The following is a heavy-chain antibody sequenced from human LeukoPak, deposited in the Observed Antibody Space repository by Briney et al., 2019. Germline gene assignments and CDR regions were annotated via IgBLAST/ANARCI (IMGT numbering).Heavy chain of an antibody. V-gene: IGHV1-69*05. CDR3: ARGYYDSSGYYRFDY. J-gene: IGHJ4*02. Sequence: ASVKVSCKASGGTFSSYAISWVRQAPGQGLEWMGGIIPIFGTANYAQKFQGRVTITTDESTSTAYMELSSLRSEDTAVYYCARGYYDSSGYYRFDYWGQGTLVTVSS. CDR1: GGTFSSYA. CDR2: IIPIFGTA. D-gene: IGHD3-22*01.